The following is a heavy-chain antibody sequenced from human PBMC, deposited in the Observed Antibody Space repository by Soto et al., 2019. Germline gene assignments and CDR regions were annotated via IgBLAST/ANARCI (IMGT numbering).Heavy chain of an antibody. CDR3: ARDPHEFWTSYWFDP. J-gene: IGHJ5*02. V-gene: IGHV1-18*01. D-gene: IGHD3-3*01. CDR1: GYTFNTYG. CDR2: MSAYDGKT. Sequence: ASVKVSCKTSGYTFNTYGINWVRQAPGQGLELMGWMSAYDGKTTYAEKFQGRVTLTTDTSTSTAYMELRSLRSDDTAIYYCARDPHEFWTSYWFDPWGQGTPVTVSS.